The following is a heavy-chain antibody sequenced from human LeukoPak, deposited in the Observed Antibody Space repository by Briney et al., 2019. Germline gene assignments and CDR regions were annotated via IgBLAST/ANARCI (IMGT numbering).Heavy chain of an antibody. V-gene: IGHV5-51*01. CDR2: IYPGDSDT. D-gene: IGHD4-17*01. CDR3: ARHVGYGDPRTDY. Sequence: GESLKISCKGSGYSFNSYWIGWVRQMPGKGLEWMGIIYPGDSDTRYSPSFQGQVTISADKSIDTAYLQWSSLKASDSAMYYCARHVGYGDPRTDYRGQGTLVTVSS. CDR1: GYSFNSYW. J-gene: IGHJ4*02.